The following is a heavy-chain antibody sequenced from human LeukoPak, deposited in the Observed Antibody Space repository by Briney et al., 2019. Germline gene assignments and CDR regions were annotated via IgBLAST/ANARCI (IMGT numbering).Heavy chain of an antibody. J-gene: IGHJ4*02. Sequence: GGPLRLSCAASGFTVSSNYMSWVRQAPGKGLEWVSVIYSGGSTYYADSVKGRFTISRDNSKNTLYLQMNSLRAEDTAVYYCATDSSSWYYYFDYWGQGTLVTVSS. CDR2: IYSGGST. D-gene: IGHD6-13*01. CDR1: GFTVSSNY. V-gene: IGHV3-66*02. CDR3: ATDSSSWYYYFDY.